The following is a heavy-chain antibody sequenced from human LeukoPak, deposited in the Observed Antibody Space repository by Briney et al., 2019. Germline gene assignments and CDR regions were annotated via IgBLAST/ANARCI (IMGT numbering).Heavy chain of an antibody. D-gene: IGHD5-18*01. CDR1: GYTFASYG. CDR2: IYPGDSDT. V-gene: IGHV5-51*01. CDR3: ARLGTAIIARYFDF. J-gene: IGHJ4*02. Sequence: GESVKISCKGSGYTFASYGMGWVRQMPGKDLDWMGTIYPGDSDTRYSPSFQGQVSISADKSINTAYLQWSSLKASDTAIYYCARLGTAIIARYFDFWGQGTLVTVSS.